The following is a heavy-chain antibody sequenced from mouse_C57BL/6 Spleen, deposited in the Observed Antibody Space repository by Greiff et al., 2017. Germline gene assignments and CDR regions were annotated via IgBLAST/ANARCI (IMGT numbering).Heavy chain of an antibody. CDR3: ARDCGSSYNYAMDY. D-gene: IGHD1-1*01. V-gene: IGHV3-5*01. J-gene: IGHJ4*01. CDR2: IYYSGTI. CDR1: GFSITTGNYR. Sequence: EVKLVESGPGLAKPSQTVFLTCTVTGFSITTGNYRWSWIRQFQGNKLEWKGYIYYSGTITYNPFLTSRTNVTANTPTNQFFLEMNSLTADDTATDYCARDCGSSYNYAMDYWGQGTSVTVAS.